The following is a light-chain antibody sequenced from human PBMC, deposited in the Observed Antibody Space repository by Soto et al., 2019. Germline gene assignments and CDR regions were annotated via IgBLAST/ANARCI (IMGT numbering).Light chain of an antibody. V-gene: IGKV3-15*01. CDR3: QQYNDWPPWT. J-gene: IGKJ1*01. Sequence: EIVMTQSPATLSVSPGERATLSCRASKSVSRNLAWYQQKPGQAPRLLIYGASTRATGIPARFSGSGSGTEFTLTISSLQSADFAVYYCQQYNDWPPWTFGQGTKVEIK. CDR1: KSVSRN. CDR2: GAS.